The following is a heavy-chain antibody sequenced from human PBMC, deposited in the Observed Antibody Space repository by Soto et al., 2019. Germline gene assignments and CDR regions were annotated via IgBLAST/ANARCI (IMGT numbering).Heavy chain of an antibody. CDR1: GFTFNTYS. D-gene: IGHD2-15*01. CDR2: ISYDGNNK. Sequence: QVQLVESGGGVVQPGGSLTLSCAASGFTFNTYSVHWVRQAPDKGLEWVSVISYDGNNKHYAVSVAGRFTISRDNSNNTLYLQMHSLRGEDTAVYYCARDQNARLCNGGSCYFYSGMDVWGQATTVTVSS. CDR3: ARDQNARLCNGGSCYFYSGMDV. J-gene: IGHJ6*02. V-gene: IGHV3-30-3*01.